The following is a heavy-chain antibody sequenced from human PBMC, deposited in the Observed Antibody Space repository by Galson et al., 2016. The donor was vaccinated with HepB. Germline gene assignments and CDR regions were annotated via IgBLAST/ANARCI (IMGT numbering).Heavy chain of an antibody. CDR3: VRDHSVVPTTAYNWFDP. V-gene: IGHV3-74*01. CDR2: LNSDGTIS. J-gene: IGHJ5*02. Sequence: SLRLPCAASVFAFSSHWMHWVRQDLGKGLVWVSRLNSDGTISNYADSAKGRFTISRDNAKNTLYLQMNSLRAEDTAVYFCVRDHSVVPTTAYNWFDPWGRGTLVTVSS. CDR1: VFAFSSHW. D-gene: IGHD4-23*01.